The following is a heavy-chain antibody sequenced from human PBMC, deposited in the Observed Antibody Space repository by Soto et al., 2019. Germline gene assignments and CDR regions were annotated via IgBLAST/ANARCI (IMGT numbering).Heavy chain of an antibody. CDR3: ASSRLWQWLVY. CDR1: GFTFSSYA. Sequence: PGGSLRLSCASSGFTFSSYAMHWVRQAPGKGLEWVAVISYDGSNKYYADSVKGRFTISRDNSKNTLYLQMNSLRAEDTAVYYCASSRLWQWLVYWGQGTLVTVSS. D-gene: IGHD6-19*01. V-gene: IGHV3-30-3*01. CDR2: ISYDGSNK. J-gene: IGHJ4*02.